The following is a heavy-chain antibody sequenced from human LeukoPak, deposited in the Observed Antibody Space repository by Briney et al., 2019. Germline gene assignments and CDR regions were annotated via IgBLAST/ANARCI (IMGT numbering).Heavy chain of an antibody. CDR1: GFTFSNFA. Sequence: GGSLRLSCAASGFTFSNFAMNWVRQAPGKGLVWVSRIYSDGDSTIYADSVKGRFTISRDNAKNTLYLQMDSLRAEDTAVYYCARDRYYGGNSHAFDIWGQGTMVTVSS. J-gene: IGHJ3*02. D-gene: IGHD4-23*01. CDR3: ARDRYYGGNSHAFDI. CDR2: IYSDGDST. V-gene: IGHV3-74*01.